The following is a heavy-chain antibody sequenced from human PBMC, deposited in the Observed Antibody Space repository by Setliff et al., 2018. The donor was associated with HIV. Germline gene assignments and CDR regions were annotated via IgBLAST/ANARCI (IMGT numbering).Heavy chain of an antibody. D-gene: IGHD3-10*01. CDR3: ARGGGRVVRGLIGMYYFDY. CDR2: FYTSGST. CDR1: GGSIRNEDYF. J-gene: IGHJ4*02. Sequence: SETLSLTCTVSGGSIRNEDYFWGWIRQPAGKGLEWIGRFYTSGSTNYNPPFKSRVTISEGTSENQFSLKLTSVTAADTAIYYCARGGGRVVRGLIGMYYFDYWGQGILVTVS. V-gene: IGHV4-61*02.